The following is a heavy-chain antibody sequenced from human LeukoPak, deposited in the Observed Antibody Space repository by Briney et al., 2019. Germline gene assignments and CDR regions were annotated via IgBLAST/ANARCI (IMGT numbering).Heavy chain of an antibody. CDR2: IIPIFGTA. CDR3: ARDSASGSH. Sequence: GASAKLSCNASGGTFSSYAISWGRHAPGQGIELKGRIIPIFGTANYAQKFQGRVTITADKSTSTAYMKLSSLRSEDTAVYYCARDSASGSHWGQGTLVTVSS. D-gene: IGHD3-10*01. CDR1: GGTFSSYA. V-gene: IGHV1-69*06. J-gene: IGHJ4*02.